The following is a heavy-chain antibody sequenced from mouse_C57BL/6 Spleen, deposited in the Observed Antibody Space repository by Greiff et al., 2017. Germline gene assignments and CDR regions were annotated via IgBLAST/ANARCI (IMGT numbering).Heavy chain of an antibody. D-gene: IGHD1-1*01. CDR3: ARSSYYGSSFDWYFDV. Sequence: QVQLQQSGTELVKPGASVKLSCKASGYTFTSYWMHWVKQRPGQGLEWIGNINPSNGGTNYNEKFKSKATLTVDKSSSTAYMQLSSLTSEDSAVYYCARSSYYGSSFDWYFDVWGTGTTVTVSS. V-gene: IGHV1-53*01. CDR1: GYTFTSYW. J-gene: IGHJ1*03. CDR2: INPSNGGT.